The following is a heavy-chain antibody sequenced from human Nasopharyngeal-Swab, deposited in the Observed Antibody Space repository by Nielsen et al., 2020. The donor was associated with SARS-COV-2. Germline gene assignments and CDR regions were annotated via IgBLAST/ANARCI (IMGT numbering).Heavy chain of an antibody. D-gene: IGHD3-22*01. J-gene: IGHJ3*02. Sequence: WIRQPPGKGLEWVSSISSSSYIYYADSVKGRFTISRDNAKNSLYLQMNSLRAEDTAVYYCASDPYYDTSDDAFDIWGQGTRV. V-gene: IGHV3-69-1*01. CDR3: ASDPYYDTSDDAFDI. CDR2: ISSSSYI.